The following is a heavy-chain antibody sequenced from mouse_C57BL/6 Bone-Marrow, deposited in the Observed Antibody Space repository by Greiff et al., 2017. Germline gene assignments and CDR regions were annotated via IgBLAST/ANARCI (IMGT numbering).Heavy chain of an antibody. Sequence: EVMLVESGGGLVKPGGSLKLSCAASGFTFSSYAMSWVRQTPEKRLEWVATISDGGSYTYYPDNVKGRFTISRDNAKNNLYLQMSHLKSEDTAMYYCARDLPRAYWGQGTLVTVSA. V-gene: IGHV5-4*01. CDR3: ARDLPRAY. D-gene: IGHD2-1*01. CDR2: ISDGGSYT. J-gene: IGHJ3*01. CDR1: GFTFSSYA.